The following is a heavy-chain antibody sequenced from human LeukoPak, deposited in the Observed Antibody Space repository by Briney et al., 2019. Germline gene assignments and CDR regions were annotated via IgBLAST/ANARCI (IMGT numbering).Heavy chain of an antibody. J-gene: IGHJ5*02. CDR2: FDPEDGET. CDR3: ATIYDYVWGSPFDP. D-gene: IGHD3-16*01. Sequence: GASVKVSCKVSGYTLTELSMHWVRQAPGKGLEWMGGFDPEDGETIYAQKFQGRVTMTEDTSTDTAYMELSSLRSEDTAVYYCATIYDYVWGSPFDPWGQGTLVTVSS. CDR1: GYTLTELS. V-gene: IGHV1-24*01.